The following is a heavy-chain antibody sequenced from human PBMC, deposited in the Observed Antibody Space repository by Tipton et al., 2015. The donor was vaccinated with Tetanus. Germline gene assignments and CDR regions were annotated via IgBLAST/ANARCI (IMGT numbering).Heavy chain of an antibody. D-gene: IGHD4-11*01. CDR3: ARDPGHSVDV. J-gene: IGHJ6*02. CDR2: INHSGNT. CDR1: GASFSDYY. V-gene: IGHV4-34*01. Sequence: TLSLTCAVYGASFSDYYWSWIRQAPGKGLEWIGEINHSGNTNHNPSLKSRVTMSLDTSTSQFSLQLNSVIPEDTAVYYCARDPGHSVDVWGQGTTVTVSS.